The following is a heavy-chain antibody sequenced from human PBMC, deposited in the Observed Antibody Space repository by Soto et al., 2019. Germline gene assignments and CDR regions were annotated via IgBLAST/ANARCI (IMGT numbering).Heavy chain of an antibody. V-gene: IGHV3-23*01. CDR2: IGDSGGMP. CDR1: GFTFSNKA. D-gene: IGHD3-10*01. J-gene: IGHJ4*02. CDR3: AKVISTGIHRGYLDY. Sequence: SLRLSCAASGFTFSNKAMSWVRQAPGKGLEWVSLIGDSGGMPYYPESVKGRFTISRDTSRNTLYLQMNSLRVEDTAVYYCAKVISTGIHRGYLDYWGQGTLVTVSS.